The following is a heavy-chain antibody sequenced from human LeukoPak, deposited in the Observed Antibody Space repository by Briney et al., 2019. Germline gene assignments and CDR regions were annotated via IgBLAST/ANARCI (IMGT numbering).Heavy chain of an antibody. J-gene: IGHJ3*02. CDR1: GGSISSYY. Sequence: TSETLSLTCTVSGGSISSYYWSWIRQPPGKGLKWIGYIYYSGSTNYNPSLKSRVTISVDTSKNQFSLKLSSVTAADTAVYYCARGGSYWIYAFDIWGQGTMVTVSS. CDR3: ARGGSYWIYAFDI. V-gene: IGHV4-59*01. D-gene: IGHD1-26*01. CDR2: IYYSGST.